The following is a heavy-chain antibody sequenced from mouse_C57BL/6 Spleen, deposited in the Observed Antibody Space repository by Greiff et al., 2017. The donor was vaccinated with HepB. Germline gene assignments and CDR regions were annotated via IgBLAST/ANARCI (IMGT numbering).Heavy chain of an antibody. CDR2: INPNNGGT. D-gene: IGHD1-1*01. CDR3: ARVAYYGSSPYYFDY. Sequence: VQLQQSGPELVKPGASVKIPCKASGYTFTDYNMDWVKQSHGKSLEWIGDINPNNGGTIYNQKFKGKATLTVDKSSSTAYMELRSLTSEDTAVYYCARVAYYGSSPYYFDYWGQGTTLTVSS. J-gene: IGHJ2*01. V-gene: IGHV1-18*01. CDR1: GYTFTDYN.